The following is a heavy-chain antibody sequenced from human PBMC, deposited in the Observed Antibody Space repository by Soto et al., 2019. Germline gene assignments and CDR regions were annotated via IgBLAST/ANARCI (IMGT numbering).Heavy chain of an antibody. CDR3: VKDTLSGDYFRPFDD. V-gene: IGHV6-1*01. Sequence: SQTLSLTCAISGDSVSSKTAAWNWIRQSPSRGLEWLGRTYFRSKWYNDYAISVKSRIAINPDTSKNQFSLLLHSVTPEDTAIYFCVKDTLSGDYFRPFDDWGQGTLVTVSS. CDR2: TYFRSKWYN. D-gene: IGHD4-17*01. J-gene: IGHJ4*02. CDR1: GDSVSSKTAA.